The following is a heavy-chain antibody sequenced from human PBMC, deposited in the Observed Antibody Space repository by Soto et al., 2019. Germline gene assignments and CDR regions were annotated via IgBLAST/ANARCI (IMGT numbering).Heavy chain of an antibody. V-gene: IGHV3-30*18. CDR3: AKPIKSGQWLALDY. D-gene: IGHD6-19*01. Sequence: PGWSLRLSCASSVFTFISYGMHWVRQAPGKGLEWVAVISYDGSNKYYADSVKGRFTISRDNSKNTLYLQMNSLRAEDTAVYYCAKPIKSGQWLALDYWGQGTLVTVSS. CDR2: ISYDGSNK. CDR1: VFTFISYG. J-gene: IGHJ4*02.